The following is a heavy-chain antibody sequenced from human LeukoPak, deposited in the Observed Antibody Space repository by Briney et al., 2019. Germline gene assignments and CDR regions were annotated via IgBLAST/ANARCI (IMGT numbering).Heavy chain of an antibody. CDR3: ARDIYVHCRGGSCTNFDY. D-gene: IGHD2-15*01. CDR1: GFTFSSYT. CDR2: ISSSSSYI. Sequence: GGSLRLSCAASGFTFSSYTMNWVRQAPGEGLEWVSSISSSSSYIYYADSVKGRFTISRDNAKNSLYLQMNTLRAQDTAVYYCARDIYVHCRGGSCTNFDYWGQGTLVTVSS. J-gene: IGHJ4*02. V-gene: IGHV3-21*01.